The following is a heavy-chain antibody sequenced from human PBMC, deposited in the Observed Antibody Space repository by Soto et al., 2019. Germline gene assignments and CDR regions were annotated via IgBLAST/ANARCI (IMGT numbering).Heavy chain of an antibody. V-gene: IGHV3-30*18. CDR1: GFIFSSYA. D-gene: IGHD6-6*01. CDR2: ISYDASNG. Sequence: QVQLVESGGGVVQPGRSLRLSCGASGFIFSSYAMHWVRQAPGKGLEWVALISYDASNGYYADSVKGRFTISRDISKNTLYLQMNSLRDEDTATYYCAKTKKSFGSASEFYAMDVWGQGTTVTVSS. CDR3: AKTKKSFGSASEFYAMDV. J-gene: IGHJ6*02.